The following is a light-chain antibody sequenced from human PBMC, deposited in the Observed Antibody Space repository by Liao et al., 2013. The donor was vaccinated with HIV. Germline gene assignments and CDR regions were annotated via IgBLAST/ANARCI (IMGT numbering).Light chain of an antibody. Sequence: SYELTQPPSVSVSPGQTASITCSGDKLGHKYACWYQQRPGQSPVLVMYEDSQRPSGIPERFSGSTSGNTATLTISETQAVDEADYYCQSWDSDTVVFGGGTKLTVL. J-gene: IGLJ2*01. CDR2: EDS. V-gene: IGLV3-1*01. CDR3: QSWDSDTVV. CDR1: KLGHKY.